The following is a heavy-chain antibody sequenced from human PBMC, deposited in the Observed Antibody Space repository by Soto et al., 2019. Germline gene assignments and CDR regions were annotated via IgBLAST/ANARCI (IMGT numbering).Heavy chain of an antibody. Sequence: QVQLVESGGGVVQPGRSLRLSCAASGFTFSHYGMHWVRQAPGKGLEWVALIWYDGSNKYYTGSVTGRLTISRDNSKNTLFLQMNSLRAEDTVVYYCARGAEAGASALDIWGQGTMVTVSS. D-gene: IGHD6-13*01. CDR3: ARGAEAGASALDI. CDR1: GFTFSHYG. J-gene: IGHJ3*02. CDR2: IWYDGSNK. V-gene: IGHV3-33*01.